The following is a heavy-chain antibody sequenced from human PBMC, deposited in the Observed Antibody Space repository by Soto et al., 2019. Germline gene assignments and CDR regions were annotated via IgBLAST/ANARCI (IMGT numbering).Heavy chain of an antibody. D-gene: IGHD1-26*01. CDR1: GFTFDDYA. CDR3: AKDLGRYYYYGMDV. J-gene: IGHJ6*02. Sequence: PGGSLRLSCAASGFTFDDYAMHWVRQAPGKGLEWVSGISWNSGGIGYADSVKGRFTISRDNAKNSLYLQMNSLRAEDTALYYCAKDLGRYYYYGMDVWGQGTTVTVSS. V-gene: IGHV3-9*01. CDR2: ISWNSGGI.